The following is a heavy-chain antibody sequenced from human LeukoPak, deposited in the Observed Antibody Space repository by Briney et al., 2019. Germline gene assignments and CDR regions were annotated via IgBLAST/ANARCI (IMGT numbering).Heavy chain of an antibody. CDR3: ARGLDAFDI. J-gene: IGHJ3*02. V-gene: IGHV3-30*03. CDR1: GFTFSSYG. CDR2: ISYDGSNK. Sequence: GGSLRLSCAASGFTFSSYGMHWVRQAPGKGLEWVAVISYDGSNKYYADSVKGRFTISRDNSKNTLYLQMNSLRAEDTAVYYCARGLDAFDIWGQGTMVTVSS.